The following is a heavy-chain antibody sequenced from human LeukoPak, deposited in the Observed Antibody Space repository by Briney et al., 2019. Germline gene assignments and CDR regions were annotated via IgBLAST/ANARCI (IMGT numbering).Heavy chain of an antibody. CDR1: GFTFDDYA. J-gene: IGHJ4*02. Sequence: GGSLRLSCAASGFTFDDYAVHWVRQAPGKGLEWVSGISWNSGSIGYADSVKGRFTISRDNAKNSLYLQMNSLRAEDTALYYCAKDISSDILTGYYNYFDYWGQGTLVTVSS. CDR2: ISWNSGSI. CDR3: AKDISSDILTGYYNYFDY. V-gene: IGHV3-9*01. D-gene: IGHD3-9*01.